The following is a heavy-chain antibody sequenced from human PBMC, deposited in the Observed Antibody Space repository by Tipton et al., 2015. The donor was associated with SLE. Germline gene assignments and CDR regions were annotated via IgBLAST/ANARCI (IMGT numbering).Heavy chain of an antibody. CDR1: GYTFNSYG. CDR2: INTYLGTP. V-gene: IGHV7-4-1*02. J-gene: IGHJ6*02. D-gene: IGHD5-24*01. Sequence: QVQLVQSGAEVKKPGASVKVSCKASGYTFNSYGISWVRQAPGQGLEWMGWINTYLGTPTYAQGFTGRFVFSLDTSVSTAYLQINSLEAEDTAMYFCSRDLDGYGMDVWGQGTTVTVSS. CDR3: SRDLDGYGMDV.